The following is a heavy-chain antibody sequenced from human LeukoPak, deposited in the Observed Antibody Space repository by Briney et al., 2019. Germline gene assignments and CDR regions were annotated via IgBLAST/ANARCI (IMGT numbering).Heavy chain of an antibody. CDR3: ARDSDSGYGPFAS. V-gene: IGHV3-53*01. Sequence: GGSLRLSCAASGFTVSNNYMSWVLQAPGKGLEWVSVIHSGGTTNYADSVQGRFTISRDNSKTTVYLHMNSLRAEDTAVYYCARDSDSGYGPFASWGQGTPVTVSS. CDR2: IHSGGTT. J-gene: IGHJ4*02. CDR1: GFTVSNNY. D-gene: IGHD5-12*01.